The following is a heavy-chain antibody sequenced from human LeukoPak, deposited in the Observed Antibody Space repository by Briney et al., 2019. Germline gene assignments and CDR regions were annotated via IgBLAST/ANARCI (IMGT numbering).Heavy chain of an antibody. Sequence: PGRSLRRSCAASGFTFDDYAMHWVRQAPGKGLEWVSGISWNSGSIGYADSVKGRFTISRDNAKNSLYLQMNSLRAEDTALYYCAKDSSGDFWSGYYTFDYWGQGTLVTVSS. CDR2: ISWNSGSI. CDR1: GFTFDDYA. CDR3: AKDSSGDFWSGYYTFDY. D-gene: IGHD3-3*01. J-gene: IGHJ4*02. V-gene: IGHV3-9*01.